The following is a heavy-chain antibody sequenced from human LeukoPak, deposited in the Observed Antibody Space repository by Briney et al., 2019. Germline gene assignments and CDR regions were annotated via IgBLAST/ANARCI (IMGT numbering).Heavy chain of an antibody. CDR3: ANGSPHGYNWFDP. D-gene: IGHD2-2*03. V-gene: IGHV3-33*05. J-gene: IGHJ5*02. Sequence: GGSLRLSCAASGFTFSSYGMHWVRQAPGKGLEWVAVISYDGSNKYYADSVKGRFTISRDNSKNTLYLQMNSLRAEDTAVYYCANGSPHGYNWFDPWGQGTLVTVSS. CDR2: ISYDGSNK. CDR1: GFTFSSYG.